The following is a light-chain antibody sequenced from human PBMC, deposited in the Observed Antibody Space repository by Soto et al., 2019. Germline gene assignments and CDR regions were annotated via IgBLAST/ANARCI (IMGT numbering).Light chain of an antibody. CDR2: EVT. CDR3: SAYPNSNTGACV. Sequence: QSALTQPASVSGSPGQSITISCTGTSGDIGSYNRVSWYQQHPGKAPKLIIYEVTDRPSGVSNRFSGSKSGNTASLTISGLRGEDEDEYYYSAYPNSNTGACVFGTGTKLTVL. CDR1: SGDIGSYNR. J-gene: IGLJ1*01. V-gene: IGLV2-14*01.